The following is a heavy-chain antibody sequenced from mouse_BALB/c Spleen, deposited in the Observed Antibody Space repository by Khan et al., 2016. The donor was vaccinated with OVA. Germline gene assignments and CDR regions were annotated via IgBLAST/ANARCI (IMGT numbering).Heavy chain of an antibody. D-gene: IGHD1-2*01. J-gene: IGHJ2*01. CDR3: ARTARIKY. V-gene: IGHV3-2*02. CDR2: ISYSGST. Sequence: EVELVESGPGLVKPSQSLSLTCTVTGYSITSGYGWNWNRQFPGNKLEWVGYISYSGSTNYNPYLKSRISITRDTSKNQFFLQLNSVTTEDTATYYWARTARIKYWGQGTTLTVSS. CDR1: GYSITSGYG.